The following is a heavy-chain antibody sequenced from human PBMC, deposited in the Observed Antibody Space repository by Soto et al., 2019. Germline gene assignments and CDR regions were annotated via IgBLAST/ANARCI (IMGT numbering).Heavy chain of an antibody. CDR1: GGTFSSYA. CDR2: IIPIFGTA. D-gene: IGHD1-26*01. CDR3: ARGRGSYYVYYYYYMDV. J-gene: IGHJ6*03. Sequence: ASVKVSCKASGGTFSSYAISWVRQAPGQGLEWMGGIIPIFGTANYAQKFQGRVTITADESTSTAYMELSSLRSEDTAVYYCARGRGSYYVYYYYYMDVWGKGTTVTVSS. V-gene: IGHV1-69*13.